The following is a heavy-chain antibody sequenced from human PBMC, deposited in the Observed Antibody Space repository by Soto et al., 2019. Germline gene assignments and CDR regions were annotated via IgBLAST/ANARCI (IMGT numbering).Heavy chain of an antibody. V-gene: IGHV1-69*12. D-gene: IGHD6-19*01. Sequence: QVQLVQSGADVKKTGYSVTVSCKDSGGTFSSYAISWERQAPGQGLEWMGGIIPIFGTANYAQKFQGRVTITADESTSTAYMELSSLRSEDTAVYYCARDGGSGWYLGHWGQGTLVTVSS. CDR3: ARDGGSGWYLGH. J-gene: IGHJ4*02. CDR1: GGTFSSYA. CDR2: IIPIFGTA.